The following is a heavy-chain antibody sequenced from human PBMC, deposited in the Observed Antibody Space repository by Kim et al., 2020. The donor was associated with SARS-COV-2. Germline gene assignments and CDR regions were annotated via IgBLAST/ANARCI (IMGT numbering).Heavy chain of an antibody. J-gene: IGHJ5*02. D-gene: IGHD3-9*01. CDR1: GGSISSYY. CDR2: IYYSGST. Sequence: SETLSLTCTVSGGSISSYYWSWIRQPPGKGLEWIGYIYYSGSTNYNPSLKSRVTISVDTSKNQFSLKLSSVTAADTAVYYCARGWRDSLCDILTGYGPGLHYNWCDPWGQGTLVTVSS. CDR3: ARGWRDSLCDILTGYGPGLHYNWCDP. V-gene: IGHV4-59*01.